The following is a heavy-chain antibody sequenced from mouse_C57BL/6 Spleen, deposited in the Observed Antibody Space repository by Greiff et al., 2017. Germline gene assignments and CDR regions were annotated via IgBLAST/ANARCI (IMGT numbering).Heavy chain of an antibody. CDR2: INPNNGGT. Sequence: VQLQQSGPELVKPGASVKISCKASGYTFTDYYMNWVKQSHGKSLEWIGDINPNNGGTSYNQKFKGKATLTVDKSSSTAYMELRSLTSEDSAVYYCARRGNHPYYFDYWGQGTTLTVSS. CDR3: ARRGNHPYYFDY. CDR1: GYTFTDYY. J-gene: IGHJ2*01. D-gene: IGHD2-1*01. V-gene: IGHV1-26*01.